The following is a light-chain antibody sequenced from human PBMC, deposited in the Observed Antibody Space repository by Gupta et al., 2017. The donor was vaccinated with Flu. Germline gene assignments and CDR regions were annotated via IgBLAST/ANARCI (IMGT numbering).Light chain of an antibody. J-gene: IGLJ3*02. CDR3: AAWDDSLNGLWV. Sequence: QSVLTQPPSASGTPGQRVTISCFGSSSNTGSNTVHWYQQLPGPAPKLLIYSNNQRPSAVADRFSASKSGTSASLAISRLQSEEEADYYCAAWDDSLNGLWVFGGGTKLTVL. CDR1: SSNTGSNT. V-gene: IGLV1-44*01. CDR2: SNN.